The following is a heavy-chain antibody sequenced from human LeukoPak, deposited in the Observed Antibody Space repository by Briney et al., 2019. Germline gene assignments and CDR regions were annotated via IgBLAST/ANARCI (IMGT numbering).Heavy chain of an antibody. CDR2: ISSSSSYI. CDR3: AKDSREDFYALRRNYNYYYHGMDV. V-gene: IGHV3-21*01. D-gene: IGHD2/OR15-2a*01. CDR1: GVTFSSYS. Sequence: GGSLRLSCAASGVTFSSYSMSWVRQAPGKGLEWVSSISSSSSYIYYADSVKGRFTISRDNAKNSLYLQMNSLRAEDTAVYYCAKDSREDFYALRRNYNYYYHGMDVWGQGTTVIVSS. J-gene: IGHJ6*02.